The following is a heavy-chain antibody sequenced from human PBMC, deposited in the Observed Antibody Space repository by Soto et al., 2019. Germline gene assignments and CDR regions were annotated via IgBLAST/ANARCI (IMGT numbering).Heavy chain of an antibody. J-gene: IGHJ4*02. D-gene: IGHD3-10*01. V-gene: IGHV3-7*02. CDR1: GFTFSSYW. CDR3: AKGPRVSYGLREVYFDY. CDR2: IKQDGSEK. Sequence: PGGSLRLSCAASGFTFSSYWMTWVRQAPGKGLEWVANIKQDGSEKYYVDSVKGRFTISRDNSKNTLYLQMNSLRAEDTAVYYCAKGPRVSYGLREVYFDYWGQGTLVTVSS.